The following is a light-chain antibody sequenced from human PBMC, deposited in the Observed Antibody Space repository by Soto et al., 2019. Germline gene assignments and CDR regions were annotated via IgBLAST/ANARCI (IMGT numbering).Light chain of an antibody. Sequence: DIQITHSPSSVSASVVDRVTITFLASQGISSWLAWYQQKPGKAPKLLIYAASSLQSGVPSRFSGSGSGTGFTLTISCLQSEDFATYYCQKYYSYPPKFGQGTKVDIK. CDR2: AAS. CDR3: QKYYSYPPK. CDR1: QGISSW. J-gene: IGKJ1*01. V-gene: IGKV1-12*01.